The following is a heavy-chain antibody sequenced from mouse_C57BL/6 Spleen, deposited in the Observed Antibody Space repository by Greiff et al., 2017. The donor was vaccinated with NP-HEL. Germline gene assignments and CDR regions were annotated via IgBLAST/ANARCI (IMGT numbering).Heavy chain of an antibody. CDR1: GYTFTTYP. D-gene: IGHD1-1*01. V-gene: IGHV1-47*01. J-gene: IGHJ1*03. CDR2: FHPYNDDT. CDR3: GIYGSSYGWYFGV. Sequence: VQLQQSGAELVKPGASVKMSCKASGYTFTTYPIEWMKQNHGKSLEWIGNFHPYNDDTKYNEKFKGKATLTVEKSSSTVYLELSRLTSDDSAVYYCGIYGSSYGWYFGVGGTGTTVTVST.